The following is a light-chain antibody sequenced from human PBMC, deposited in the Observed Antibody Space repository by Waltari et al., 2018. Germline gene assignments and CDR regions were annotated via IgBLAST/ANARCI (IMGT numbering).Light chain of an antibody. V-gene: IGKV1-8*01. CDR3: QQYYSYPPSWT. CDR2: AAS. CDR1: PGIISY. J-gene: IGKJ1*01. Sequence: AIRLTQSPSSISASSGASVPITSRASPGIISYLDWYQQKPGKYPKLLIYAASALQSWVPSRFSGSGSGTDFTLTISCLQSEDFATYYCQQYYSYPPSWTFGQGTKVEIK.